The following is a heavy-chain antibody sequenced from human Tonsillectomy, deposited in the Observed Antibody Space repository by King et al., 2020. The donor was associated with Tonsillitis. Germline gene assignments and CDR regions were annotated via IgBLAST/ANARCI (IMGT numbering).Heavy chain of an antibody. CDR2: IWYDGSNK. CDR3: ARDDKGPTYSFDM. D-gene: IGHD3-10*01. CDR1: GFTFSDDG. J-gene: IGHJ3*02. Sequence: VQLVESGGGVVQPGMSLRLSCAASGFTFSDDGMHWVRQAPGKGLEWVAIIWYDGSNKYYADSVKGRFTIPRDNSKNTLYLQMNSLRAEDTSVYYCARDDKGPTYSFDMWGQGTMVTVSS. V-gene: IGHV3-33*08.